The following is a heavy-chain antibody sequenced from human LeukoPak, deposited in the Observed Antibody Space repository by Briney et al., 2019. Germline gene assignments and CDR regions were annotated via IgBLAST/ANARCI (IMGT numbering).Heavy chain of an antibody. J-gene: IGHJ4*02. CDR1: GGSISSSSYY. Sequence: SETLSLTCTVSGGSISSSSYYWGWIRQPPGEGLEWIGSIYYSGSTYYNPSLKSRVTISVDTSKNQFSLKLSSVTAADTAVYYCASPTVTTYLIDYWGQGTPVTVSS. CDR2: IYYSGST. D-gene: IGHD4-17*01. CDR3: ASPTVTTYLIDY. V-gene: IGHV4-39*01.